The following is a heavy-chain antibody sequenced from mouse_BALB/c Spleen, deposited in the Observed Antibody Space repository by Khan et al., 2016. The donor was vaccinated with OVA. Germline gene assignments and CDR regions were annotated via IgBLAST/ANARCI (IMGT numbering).Heavy chain of an antibody. Sequence: EVELVESGGGLVKPGGSLKLSCAASGFTFSTYAMSWVRQTPEKRLEWVATISSDGDYTYFPDNVTGRFTISRDNAKNTPCLQMTSLRSEDTAMYYCARSPYGNFAYWGQGTLVTVSA. D-gene: IGHD2-1*01. CDR2: ISSDGDYT. J-gene: IGHJ3*01. V-gene: IGHV5-9-3*01. CDR3: ARSPYGNFAY. CDR1: GFTFSTYA.